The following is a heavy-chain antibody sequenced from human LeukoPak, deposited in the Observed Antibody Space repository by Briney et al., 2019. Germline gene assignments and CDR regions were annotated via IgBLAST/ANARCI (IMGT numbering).Heavy chain of an antibody. D-gene: IGHD6-6*01. J-gene: IGHJ4*02. Sequence: ASVKVSCKASGYTFTSYGISWVRQAPGQGLEWMGWISAYNGNTNYAQKLQGRVTMTTDTSTSTAYMELRSLRSDDTAVYYCARDLIEYSSSQPFDYWGQGTLVTVSS. CDR3: ARDLIEYSSSQPFDY. V-gene: IGHV1-18*01. CDR2: ISAYNGNT. CDR1: GYTFTSYG.